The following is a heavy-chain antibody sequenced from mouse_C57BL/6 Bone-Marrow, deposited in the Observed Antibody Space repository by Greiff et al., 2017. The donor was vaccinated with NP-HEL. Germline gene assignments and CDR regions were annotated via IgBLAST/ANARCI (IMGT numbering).Heavy chain of an antibody. V-gene: IGHV1-63*01. CDR2: IYPGGGYT. J-gene: IGHJ4*01. CDR1: GYTFTNYW. CDR3: ARKNDYDEGGYAMDY. Sequence: QVQLKESGAELVRPGTSVKMSCKASGYTFTNYWIGWAKQRPGHGLEWIGDIYPGGGYTNYNEKFKGKATLTADKSSSTAYMQFSSLTSEDSAIYYCARKNDYDEGGYAMDYWGQGTSVTVSS. D-gene: IGHD2-4*01.